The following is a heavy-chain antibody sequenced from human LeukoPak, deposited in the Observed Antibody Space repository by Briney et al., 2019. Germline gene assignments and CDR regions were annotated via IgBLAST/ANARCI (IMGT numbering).Heavy chain of an antibody. J-gene: IGHJ4*02. CDR2: FYYSGST. CDR1: GDSISSSSYY. CDR3: ARGPPPDFDC. V-gene: IGHV4-39*07. Sequence: KPSETLSLTCTVSGDSISSSSYYWGWIRQPPGKGLEWIGSFYYSGSTYYNPSLKSRVTMSVDTSKNLFSLRLSSVTAADTAVYYCARGPPPDFDCWGQGTLVTVSS.